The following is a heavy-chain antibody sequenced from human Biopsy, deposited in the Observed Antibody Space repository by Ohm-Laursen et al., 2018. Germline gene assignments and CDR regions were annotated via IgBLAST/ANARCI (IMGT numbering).Heavy chain of an antibody. CDR2: INPYNGDT. CDR1: GYTFINYG. Sequence: GASVKVSCKASGYTFINYGFSWVRQAPGQGLEWMGWINPYNGDTNYAQKLRGRVTMTTDTSTSTAYMELRSLRSDDTAVYYCARDYQPTIITIHYYYYGMDVWGQGTTVTVSS. CDR3: ARDYQPTIITIHYYYYGMDV. D-gene: IGHD2-2*01. V-gene: IGHV1-18*01. J-gene: IGHJ6*02.